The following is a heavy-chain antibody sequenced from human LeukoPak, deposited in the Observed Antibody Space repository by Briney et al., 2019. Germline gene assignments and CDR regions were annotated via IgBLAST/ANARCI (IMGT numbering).Heavy chain of an antibody. D-gene: IGHD2-2*02. J-gene: IGHJ6*03. Sequence: GGSLRLSCAASGLTFSNFAMSWVRQAPGKGLERVSMITGSGGRTFYADSVKGRFTISRDNSRDTLYLQMSSLRADDAAVYYCAKMKGPGLYLHYSMDVWGKGTTVTVSS. CDR2: ITGSGGRT. V-gene: IGHV3-23*01. CDR3: AKMKGPGLYLHYSMDV. CDR1: GLTFSNFA.